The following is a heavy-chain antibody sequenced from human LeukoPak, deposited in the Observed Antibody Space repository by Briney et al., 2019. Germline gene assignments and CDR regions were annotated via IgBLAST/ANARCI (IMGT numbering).Heavy chain of an antibody. D-gene: IGHD6-13*01. CDR2: IYHSGST. V-gene: IGHV4-30-2*01. CDR1: GGSISSGGYY. Sequence: KPSETLSLTCAVSGGSISSGGYYWSWIRQPPGKGLEWIGYIYHSGSTYYNPSLKSRVTISVDRSKNQFSLKLSSVTAADTAVYYCRVWDSSPKRNYYYYMDVWGKGTTVTVSS. CDR3: RVWDSSPKRNYYYYMDV. J-gene: IGHJ6*03.